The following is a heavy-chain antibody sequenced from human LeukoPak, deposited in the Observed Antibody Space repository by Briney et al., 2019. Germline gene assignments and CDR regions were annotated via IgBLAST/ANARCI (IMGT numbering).Heavy chain of an antibody. J-gene: IGHJ4*02. CDR3: ARVTRVDTAMAGYY. CDR1: GVSISSSSYY. D-gene: IGHD5-18*01. CDR2: IYYSGST. V-gene: IGHV4-39*07. Sequence: SETLSLTCTVSGVSISSSSYYWGWIRQPPGKGLEWIGSIYYSGSTYYNPSLKSRVTISVDTSKNQFSLKLSSVTAADTAVYYCARVTRVDTAMAGYYWGQGTLVTVSS.